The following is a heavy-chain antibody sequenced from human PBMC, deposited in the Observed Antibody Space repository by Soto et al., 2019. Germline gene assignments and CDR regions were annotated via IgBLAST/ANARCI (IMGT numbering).Heavy chain of an antibody. CDR3: AKAVPPFVVVTASDY. V-gene: IGHV3-30*18. J-gene: IGHJ4*02. CDR1: GFTFRNFG. CDR2: ISYDGTNK. D-gene: IGHD2-21*02. Sequence: PXGSLRLSCAASGFTFRNFGMHWVRQAPGKGLEWVAVISYDGTNKYYADSVKGRFTISRDNSKNTLYLQINSLRAEDTAVYYCAKAVPPFVVVTASDYWGQGTLVTVSS.